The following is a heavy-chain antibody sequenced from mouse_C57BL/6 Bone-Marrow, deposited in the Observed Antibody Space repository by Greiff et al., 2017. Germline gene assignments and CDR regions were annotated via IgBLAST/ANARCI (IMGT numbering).Heavy chain of an antibody. CDR1: GYSITSGYY. Sequence: EVQLVESGPGLVKPSQSLSLTCSVTGYSITSGYYWNWIRQFPGNKLEWMGYISYDGSNNYNPSLKNRISITRDTSKKQFFLKLNSVTTEDTATYYCARYRSYVAMDYWGQGTSVTVSS. V-gene: IGHV3-6*01. J-gene: IGHJ4*01. CDR2: ISYDGSN. D-gene: IGHD6-1*01. CDR3: ARYRSYVAMDY.